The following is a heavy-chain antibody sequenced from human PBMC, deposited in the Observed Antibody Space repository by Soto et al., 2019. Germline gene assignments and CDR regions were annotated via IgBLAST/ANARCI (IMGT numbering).Heavy chain of an antibody. V-gene: IGHV3-30-3*01. CDR1: GFTFSSYA. D-gene: IGHD3-22*01. J-gene: IGHJ4*02. CDR3: ARGDDSSGYYYVVDY. CDR2: ISYDGSNK. Sequence: QVQLVESGGGVVQPGRSLRLSCAASGFTFSSYAMHWVRQAPGKGLEWVAVISYDGSNKYYADSVKGRFTISRDNSKNTLYLQMNSLRAEDTAVYYCARGDDSSGYYYVVDYWGQGTLVTVSS.